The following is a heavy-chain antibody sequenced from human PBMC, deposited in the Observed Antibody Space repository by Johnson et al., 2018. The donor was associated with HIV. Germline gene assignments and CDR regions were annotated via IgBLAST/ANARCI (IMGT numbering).Heavy chain of an antibody. CDR3: AKEEGAARAFDI. Sequence: VQLVESGGGVVRPGGSLRLPCATSGFTFGNYGMNWVRQAPGKGLEWVSGINLNGGSTGYADSVKGRFAIPRDNAKNSMYLQRNGMRAEDTAWYYCAKEEGAARAFDIWGQGTMVTVSS. V-gene: IGHV3-20*04. J-gene: IGHJ3*02. D-gene: IGHD6-6*01. CDR1: GFTFGNYG. CDR2: INLNGGST.